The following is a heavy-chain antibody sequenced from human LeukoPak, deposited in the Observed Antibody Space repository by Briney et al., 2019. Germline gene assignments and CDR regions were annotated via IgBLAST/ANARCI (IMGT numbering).Heavy chain of an antibody. CDR3: AKDSAVSGSYPDASDI. J-gene: IGHJ3*02. V-gene: IGHV3-23*01. CDR1: GFTFSKYA. CDR2: ISVSGGTI. Sequence: PGGSLRLSCAASGFTFSKYAMNWVRQAPGKGLEWVSAISVSGGTINYADSVKGRFTISRDNSKNALYLQMNSLRAEDTAVYYCAKDSAVSGSYPDASDIWGQGTMVTVSS. D-gene: IGHD1-26*01.